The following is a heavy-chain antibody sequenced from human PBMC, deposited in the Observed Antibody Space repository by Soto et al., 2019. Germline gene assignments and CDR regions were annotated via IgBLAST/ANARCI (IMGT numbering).Heavy chain of an antibody. D-gene: IGHD1-26*01. J-gene: IGHJ5*02. CDR2: INRDGSTT. CDR3: ARVATGSYNWFDP. Sequence: GGSLRLSCAASGFTFSSYWVHWVRQAPGKGLVWVSRINRDGSTTTYADSVKGRFTISRDNAKNTLYLQMNSLRADDTAVYYCARVATGSYNWFDPWGQGTLVTVSS. CDR1: GFTFSSYW. V-gene: IGHV3-74*01.